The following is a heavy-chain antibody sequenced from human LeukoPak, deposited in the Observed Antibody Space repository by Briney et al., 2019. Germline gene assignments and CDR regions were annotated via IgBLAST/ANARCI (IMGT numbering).Heavy chain of an antibody. CDR1: GFIFNTYE. J-gene: IGHJ4*02. Sequence: GGSLRLSCAASGFIFNTYEMNWVRQAPRKGLEWVSYISGTGTTIYYADSVKGRFTISRDNARHSLSLLMNSLRAEDTAIYYCVSAYGGLLDHWGQGTLVTVSS. D-gene: IGHD3-16*01. CDR2: ISGTGTTI. V-gene: IGHV3-48*03. CDR3: VSAYGGLLDH.